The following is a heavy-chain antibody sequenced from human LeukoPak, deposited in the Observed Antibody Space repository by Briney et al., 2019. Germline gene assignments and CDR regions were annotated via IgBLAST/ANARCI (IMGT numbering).Heavy chain of an antibody. Sequence: SETLSLTCSVSGGSISSYYWSWIRQPPGKGLEWLRYIYYTGATYYNPSLESRVTISIDTSKRQLSLELRSVTATDTAVYFCARDRRESSKPNDAFDIWGQGTMVTVSS. V-gene: IGHV4-59*01. CDR3: ARDRRESSKPNDAFDI. CDR2: IYYTGAT. CDR1: GGSISSYY. D-gene: IGHD4-11*01. J-gene: IGHJ3*02.